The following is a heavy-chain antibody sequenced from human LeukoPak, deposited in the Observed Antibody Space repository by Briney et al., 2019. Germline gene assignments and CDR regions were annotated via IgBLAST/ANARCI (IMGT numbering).Heavy chain of an antibody. J-gene: IGHJ4*02. CDR2: IIPILGIA. V-gene: IGHV1-69*04. D-gene: IGHD4-17*01. CDR3: ARDPQPHTVTAPFDY. CDR1: GYTFTSYG. Sequence: ASAKVSCKASGYTFTSYGISWVRQAPGQGLEWMGRIIPILGIANYAQKFQGRVTITADKSTSTAYMELSSLRSEDTAVYYCARDPQPHTVTAPFDYWGQGTLVTVSS.